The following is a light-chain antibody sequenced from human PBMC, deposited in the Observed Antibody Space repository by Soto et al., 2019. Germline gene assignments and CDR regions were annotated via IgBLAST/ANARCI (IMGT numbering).Light chain of an antibody. Sequence: ELVLTQSPGTLSLSPGDRATLSCRASQSVSSSYLAWYQQKPGQDPRLLIYGASSRATGIPDRFSGSGSGTDFTLTISRLEPEDFTVYYCQQYGSSPYTFGQGTKLEIK. CDR3: QQYGSSPYT. V-gene: IGKV3-20*01. J-gene: IGKJ2*01. CDR1: QSVSSSY. CDR2: GAS.